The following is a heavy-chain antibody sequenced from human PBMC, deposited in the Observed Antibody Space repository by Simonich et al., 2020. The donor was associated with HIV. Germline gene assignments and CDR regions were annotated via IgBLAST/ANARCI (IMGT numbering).Heavy chain of an antibody. CDR3: ATPSLAATAFDY. V-gene: IGHV1-69-2*01. CDR2: GEPEDGEA. J-gene: IGHJ4*02. Sequence: EVQLVQSGAEVKKPGATVKISCKVSGYTFTDYYIHWVQQAPGKGLEWMGLGEPEDGEAIFAEKFQGRVTITADTSTDTAYMELSGLRSEDTAVYYCATPSLAATAFDYWGQGTLVTVSS. CDR1: GYTFTDYY. D-gene: IGHD2-15*01.